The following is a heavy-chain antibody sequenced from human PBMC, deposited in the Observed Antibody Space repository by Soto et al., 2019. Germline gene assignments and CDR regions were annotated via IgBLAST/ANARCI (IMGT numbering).Heavy chain of an antibody. Sequence: SETLSLTCTVSGGSISSSSYYWGWIRQPPGKGLEWIGSIYYSGSTYYNPSLKSRVTISVDTSKNQFSLKLSSVTAADTAVYYCARLKGQLVRDRYYYYGMDVWGQGTTVTVSS. CDR1: GGSISSSSYY. J-gene: IGHJ6*02. CDR2: IYYSGST. V-gene: IGHV4-39*01. CDR3: ARLKGQLVRDRYYYYGMDV. D-gene: IGHD6-13*01.